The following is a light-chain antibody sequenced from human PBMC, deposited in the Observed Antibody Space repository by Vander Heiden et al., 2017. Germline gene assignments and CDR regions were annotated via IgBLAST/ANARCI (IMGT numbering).Light chain of an antibody. CDR1: NIGSKS. CDR2: DDS. Sequence: SYVLTQPPSVSVAPGQTAKITCGGKNIGSKSVHWYQQRPGQAPVLVVYDDSDRPSGIPERFSGSNSGNAATLTISRVEAGDEADYYCQVWDSTTDHHVSATGTKVTVL. CDR3: QVWDSTTDHHV. J-gene: IGLJ1*01. V-gene: IGLV3-21*02.